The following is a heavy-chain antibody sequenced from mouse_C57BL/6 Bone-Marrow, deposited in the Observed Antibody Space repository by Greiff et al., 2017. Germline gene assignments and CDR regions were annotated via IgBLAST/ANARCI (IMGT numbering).Heavy chain of an antibody. CDR3: ARSYKGYYAMDY. CDR1: GYTFTDYY. V-gene: IGHV1-26*01. Sequence: EVQLQQSGPELVKPGASVKISCKASGYTFTDYYMNWVKQSHGKSLEWIGDINPNNGGTSHNQKFKGKATLTVDKSSSTAYMELRSLTSEDSAVYYCARSYKGYYAMDYWGQGTSVTVSS. D-gene: IGHD1-3*01. CDR2: INPNNGGT. J-gene: IGHJ4*01.